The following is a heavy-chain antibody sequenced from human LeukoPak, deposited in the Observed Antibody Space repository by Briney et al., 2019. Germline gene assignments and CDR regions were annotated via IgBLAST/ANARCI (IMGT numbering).Heavy chain of an antibody. Sequence: GGSLRLSCAASGLTFSTFAMSWVRQAPGRGLECVSVISGGADRTYYAETVKGRFTISRDNSKNTLYLQMHSLRAEDTAVYYCAKGHSAFGTGFDCWGQGTLVTVSS. V-gene: IGHV3-23*01. D-gene: IGHD1-26*01. CDR3: AKGHSAFGTGFDC. CDR2: ISGGADRT. J-gene: IGHJ4*02. CDR1: GLTFSTFA.